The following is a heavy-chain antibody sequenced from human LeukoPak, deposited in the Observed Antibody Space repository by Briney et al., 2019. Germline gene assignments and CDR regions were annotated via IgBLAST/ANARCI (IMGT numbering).Heavy chain of an antibody. CDR2: IDPSGGST. CDR3: ARLSQQTFDI. Sequence: ASVKVSCKASGYTFTTYYMRWVRQAPGQGLEWMGIIDPSGGSTSYAQKFQGRVTMTRDTSTSTVYMELSSLRSDDTAVYYCARLSQQTFDIWGQGTLVTVSS. CDR1: GYTFTTYY. V-gene: IGHV1-46*01. J-gene: IGHJ3*02.